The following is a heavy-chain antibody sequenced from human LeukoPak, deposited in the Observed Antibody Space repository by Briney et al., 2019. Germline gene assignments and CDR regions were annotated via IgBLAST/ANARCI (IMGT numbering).Heavy chain of an antibody. CDR1: GFIFSSYW. CDR2: VNQDGSDK. Sequence: GGSLRLSCAASGFIFSSYWMSWVRQAPGEGLEWVANVNQDGSDKYYLDSVKGRFTISRSNAKNSLYLQMNSLRAEDTAVYYCARDHSSGRYGLFDIWGQGTMVTVSS. D-gene: IGHD3-22*01. J-gene: IGHJ3*02. V-gene: IGHV3-7*01. CDR3: ARDHSSGRYGLFDI.